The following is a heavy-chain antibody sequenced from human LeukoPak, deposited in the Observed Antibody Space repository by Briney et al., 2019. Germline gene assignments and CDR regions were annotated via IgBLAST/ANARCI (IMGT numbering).Heavy chain of an antibody. D-gene: IGHD2-15*01. CDR3: GRDALVGYFSYYYMDV. CDR2: ISNSGST. CDR1: GGSISSHY. J-gene: IGHJ6*03. Sequence: PSETLSLTCTVSGGSISSHYWTWIRQSPVKGLEWIGDISNSGSTSYNPSLKSRVTISIDTSKNQPSLKLSSVTAADTAVYYCGRDALVGYFSYYYMDVWGKGTTVTVSS. V-gene: IGHV4-59*11.